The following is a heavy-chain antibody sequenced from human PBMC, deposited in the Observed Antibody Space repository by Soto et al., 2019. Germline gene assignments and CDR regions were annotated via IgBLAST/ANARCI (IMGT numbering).Heavy chain of an antibody. Sequence: GGSLRLSCAASGFTFSSYSMNWVRRAPGKGLEWVSSISSSSSYIYYADSVKGRFTISRDNAKNSLYLQMNSLRAEDTAVYYCARDLVVVAATGYYYYGMDVWGQGTTVTVSS. CDR1: GFTFSSYS. J-gene: IGHJ6*02. V-gene: IGHV3-21*01. CDR2: ISSSSSYI. CDR3: ARDLVVVAATGYYYYGMDV. D-gene: IGHD2-15*01.